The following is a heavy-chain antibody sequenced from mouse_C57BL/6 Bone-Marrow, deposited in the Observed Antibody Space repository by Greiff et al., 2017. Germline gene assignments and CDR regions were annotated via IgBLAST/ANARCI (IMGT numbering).Heavy chain of an antibody. V-gene: IGHV1-15*01. J-gene: IGHJ2*01. Sequence: QVQLQQSGAELVRPGASVTLSCKASGYTFTDYEMHWVKQTPVHGLEWIGAIDPETGGTAYNQKFKGKAILTADKSSSTAYMELRSLTSEDSAVYYCTPPYYDGLDYWGQGTTLTVSS. D-gene: IGHD1-1*01. CDR1: GYTFTDYE. CDR3: TPPYYDGLDY. CDR2: IDPETGGT.